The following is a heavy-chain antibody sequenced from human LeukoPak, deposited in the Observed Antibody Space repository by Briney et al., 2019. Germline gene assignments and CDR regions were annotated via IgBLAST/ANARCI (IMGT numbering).Heavy chain of an antibody. J-gene: IGHJ4*02. CDR3: ASGLGGNYPGN. CDR1: GYTFTAYY. Sequence: ASVKVSCKGSGYTFTAYYMDWVRQAPGQGLEWMGRINPNSGGTNYAQKFQGRVTMTGDTSISTAYMELSGLTSDDTAVYYCASGLGGNYPGNWDQGTQVTVSS. CDR2: INPNSGGT. D-gene: IGHD2-21*01. V-gene: IGHV1-2*02.